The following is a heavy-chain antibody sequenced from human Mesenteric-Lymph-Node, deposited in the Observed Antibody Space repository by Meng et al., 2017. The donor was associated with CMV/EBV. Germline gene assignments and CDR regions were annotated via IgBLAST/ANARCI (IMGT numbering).Heavy chain of an antibody. Sequence: SETLSLTCTVSGGSVSSGSYYWSWIRQPPGKGLEWIGYIYYSGSTNYNPSLKSRVTISVDTSKNQFSLKLSSVTAADTAVYYCARGPKFCTSTSCDYYGLDVWGQGTTVTVSS. D-gene: IGHD2-2*01. V-gene: IGHV4-61*01. CDR1: GGSVSSGSYY. CDR3: ARGPKFCTSTSCDYYGLDV. CDR2: IYYSGST. J-gene: IGHJ6*02.